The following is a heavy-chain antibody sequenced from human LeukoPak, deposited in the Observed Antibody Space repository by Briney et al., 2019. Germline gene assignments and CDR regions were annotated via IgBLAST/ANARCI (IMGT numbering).Heavy chain of an antibody. Sequence: SETLSLTCTVSGYSINSAYYWGWIRQPPGKGLEWIGSIYHSGSTYHNPSLKSRVTISVDTSKNQFSLKLSSVTAADTAVYYCARDSVSYDYVWGSYRYTPYFDYWGQGTLVTVSS. V-gene: IGHV4-38-2*02. CDR2: IYHSGST. J-gene: IGHJ4*02. CDR1: GYSINSAYY. CDR3: ARDSVSYDYVWGSYRYTPYFDY. D-gene: IGHD3-16*02.